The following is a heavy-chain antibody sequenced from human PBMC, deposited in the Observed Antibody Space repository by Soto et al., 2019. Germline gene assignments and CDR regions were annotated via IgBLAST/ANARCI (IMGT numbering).Heavy chain of an antibody. CDR3: ARELDGYYGMDV. CDR1: GGTFSTDS. D-gene: IGHD6-6*01. Sequence: QVQLVQSGAEVKKPGSSVKVSCKASGGTFSTDSISWVRQAPGQGLEWMGGVIPMVVTANNAQKFQRSVTITEDESTSTAYMELSSLRSEDTAVYFCARELDGYYGMDVWGQGTTVTVAS. J-gene: IGHJ6*02. CDR2: VIPMVVTA. V-gene: IGHV1-69*12.